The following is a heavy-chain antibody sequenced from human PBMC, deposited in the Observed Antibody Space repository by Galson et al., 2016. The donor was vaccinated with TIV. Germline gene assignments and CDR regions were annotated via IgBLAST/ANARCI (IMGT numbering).Heavy chain of an antibody. J-gene: IGHJ5*02. Sequence: SVKVSCKASGGTLSRFTVSWVRQAPGQGLEWMGRIIPLLGIGNHAQKFQNRVSITADTSTSTAYMELSSLSSEDTAVYYCATAPSGSYYNGWFDPWGQGTLVTVSS. V-gene: IGHV1-69*02. CDR1: GGTLSRFT. D-gene: IGHD3-10*01. CDR2: IIPLLGIG. CDR3: ATAPSGSYYNGWFDP.